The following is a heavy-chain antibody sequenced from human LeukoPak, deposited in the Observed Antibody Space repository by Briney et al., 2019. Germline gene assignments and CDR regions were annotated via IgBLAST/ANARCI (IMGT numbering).Heavy chain of an antibody. J-gene: IGHJ2*01. CDR2: IYYTGST. Sequence: PSETLSLTCAVSGGSISSGGYYWGWIRQPPGKGLEWIGSIYYTGSTYYNPSLKSRVTISVDTSKNQFSLNLSSVTAADTAVYYCARLDWSNWCFDLWGRGTLVIVSS. CDR3: ARLDWSNWCFDL. V-gene: IGHV4-39*01. D-gene: IGHD3/OR15-3a*01. CDR1: GGSISSGGYY.